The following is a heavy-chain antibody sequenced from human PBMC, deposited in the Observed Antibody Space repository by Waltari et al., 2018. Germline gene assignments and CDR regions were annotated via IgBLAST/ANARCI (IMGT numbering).Heavy chain of an antibody. CDR2: ISWNGVTI. D-gene: IGHD3-10*01. CDR1: GFTFDDFA. V-gene: IGHV3-9*01. J-gene: IGHJ4*02. Sequence: EVQLVESGGGLVQPGGSLRLSCAASGFTFDDFAMHWVRLVAGRGLAWVSAISWNGVTIAYADSVKGRFTISRDNTKSSLHLQMHSLRTEDTAVYYCAKDMRLRGILITSVDFWGQGIPVTVSS. CDR3: AKDMRLRGILITSVDF.